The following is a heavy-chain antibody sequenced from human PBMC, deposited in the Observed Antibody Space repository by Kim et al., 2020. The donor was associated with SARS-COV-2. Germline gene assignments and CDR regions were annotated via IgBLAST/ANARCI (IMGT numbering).Heavy chain of an antibody. J-gene: IGHJ6*02. V-gene: IGHV3-30*07. D-gene: IGHD5-18*01. Sequence: SVKGRFTISREKSKKTVYLQMNSLRAEDTAVYYCARDRDGYSYGSSGMDVWGQGTTVTVSS. CDR3: ARDRDGYSYGSSGMDV.